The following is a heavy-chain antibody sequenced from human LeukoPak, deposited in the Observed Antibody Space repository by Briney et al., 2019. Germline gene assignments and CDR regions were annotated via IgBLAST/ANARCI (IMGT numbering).Heavy chain of an antibody. J-gene: IGHJ6*02. D-gene: IGHD2-2*01. CDR3: AREYCSSTSCPSGGMDV. CDR1: GYTFTSYG. V-gene: IGHV1-18*01. CDR2: ISAYNGNT. Sequence: ASVKVSCKASGYTFTSYGISWVRQAPGQGLEWMGWISAYNGNTNYAQKLQGRVTMTTDTSTSTAYMELRSLRSDDTAVYYCAREYCSSTSCPSGGMDVWGQGTTVTVSS.